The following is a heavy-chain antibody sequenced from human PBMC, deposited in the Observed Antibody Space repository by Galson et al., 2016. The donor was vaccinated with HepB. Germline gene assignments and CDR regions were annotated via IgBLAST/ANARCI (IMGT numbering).Heavy chain of an antibody. CDR1: GGSISTYY. J-gene: IGHJ6*02. Sequence: SETLSLTCTVSGGSISTYYWTWIRQPPGKGLEWIGHIFQTGSTNHNPSLKSRVTISVDTSENPFSLKLTSLTAADTAVYYCARDLHPRPGIIGGMDVWGQGTTVTVSS. V-gene: IGHV4-59*01. CDR2: IFQTGST. D-gene: IGHD3-16*02. CDR3: ARDLHPRPGIIGGMDV.